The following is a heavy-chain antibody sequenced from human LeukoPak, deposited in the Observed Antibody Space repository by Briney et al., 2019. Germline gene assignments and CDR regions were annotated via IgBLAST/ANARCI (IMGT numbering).Heavy chain of an antibody. CDR1: GGTFSSYA. CDR2: IIPIFGTA. D-gene: IGHD2-15*01. V-gene: IGHV1-69*13. Sequence: GASVKVSCKASGGTFSSYAISWVRQAPGQGLEWMGGIIPIFGTANYAQKFQGRVTITADESTSTAYMELSSLRSEYTAVYYCARRVPAAAPFNWFDPWGQGTLVTVSS. CDR3: ARRVPAAAPFNWFDP. J-gene: IGHJ5*02.